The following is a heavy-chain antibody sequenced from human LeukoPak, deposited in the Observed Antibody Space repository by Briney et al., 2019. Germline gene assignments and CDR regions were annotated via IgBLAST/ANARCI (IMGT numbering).Heavy chain of an antibody. CDR1: GGSISSSSYY. J-gene: IGHJ1*01. CDR2: IYYSGST. CDR3: ARVIAAAASSEYFQH. Sequence: SETLSLTCTVSGGSISSSSYYWGWIRQPPGKGLEWIGSIYYSGSTYYNPSLKSRVTISVDTSKNQFSLKLSSVTAADTAVYYCARVIAAAASSEYFQHWGQGTLVTVSP. V-gene: IGHV4-39*01. D-gene: IGHD6-13*01.